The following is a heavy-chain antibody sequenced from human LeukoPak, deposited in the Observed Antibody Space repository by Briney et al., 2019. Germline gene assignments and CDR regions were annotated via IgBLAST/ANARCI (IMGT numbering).Heavy chain of an antibody. J-gene: IGHJ4*02. CDR3: ASYEGRYGFEY. CDR2: IGSKGGRT. V-gene: IGHV3-64*04. CDR1: GFIFSSYD. D-gene: IGHD1-26*01. Sequence: GGSLRLSCSASGFIFSSYDMHWVRQARGKGLEYVSVIGSKGGRTYYADSVKGRSTISRDNSKNTLHLQMNSLRGEDTAVYYCASYEGRYGFEYWGQGTLVTVSS.